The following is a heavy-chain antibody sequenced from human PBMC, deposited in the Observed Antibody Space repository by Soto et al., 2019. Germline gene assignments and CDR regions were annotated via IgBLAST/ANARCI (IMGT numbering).Heavy chain of an antibody. CDR1: GGTFSKYS. CDR3: ARQFDYDISGYYYAY. J-gene: IGHJ4*02. D-gene: IGHD3-22*01. Sequence: WASVKVSCKASGGTFSKYSISWVRQAPGQGLEWMGGIIPMFGTPNYARKFEGRVTITADESTSTTYMELSSLRSEDTAVYYCARQFDYDISGYYYAYWGQGTLVTVSS. CDR2: IIPMFGTP. V-gene: IGHV1-69*13.